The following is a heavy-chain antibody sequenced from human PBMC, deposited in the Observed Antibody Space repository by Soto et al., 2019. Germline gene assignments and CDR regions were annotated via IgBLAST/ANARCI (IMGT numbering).Heavy chain of an antibody. J-gene: IGHJ5*02. V-gene: IGHV1-3*01. CDR2: ISAGNGNT. CDR1: GYTFTSYA. CDR3: ARGGITMVRGVYWFDP. D-gene: IGHD3-10*01. Sequence: ASVKVSCKASGYTFTSYAMHWVRQAPGQRLEWMGWISAGNGNTKYSQKFQGRVTITRDTSASTAYMELSSLRSEDTAVYYCARGGITMVRGVYWFDPWGQGTLVTVSS.